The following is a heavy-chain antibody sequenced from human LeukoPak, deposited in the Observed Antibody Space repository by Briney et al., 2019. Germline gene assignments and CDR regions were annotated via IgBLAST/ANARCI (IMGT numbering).Heavy chain of an antibody. CDR1: GFTFSTYW. CDR2: INSDGGST. Sequence: GGSLRLSCAASGFTFSTYWMHWVRQAPGKGLVWVSRINSDGGSTSYADSVKGRFTISRDNAKNTLYLQVNSLRAEDTAVYYCTRESRYYDSSGYHNNYHYYGMDVWGQGTTVTVSS. D-gene: IGHD3-22*01. V-gene: IGHV3-74*01. J-gene: IGHJ6*02. CDR3: TRESRYYDSSGYHNNYHYYGMDV.